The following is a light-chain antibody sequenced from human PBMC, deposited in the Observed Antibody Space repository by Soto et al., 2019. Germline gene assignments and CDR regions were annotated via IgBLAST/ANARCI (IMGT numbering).Light chain of an antibody. V-gene: IGKV3-11*01. CDR1: KSVSSY. J-gene: IGKJ5*01. CDR2: DAS. Sequence: ELVLTQSPATLSLSPGERATLSCRASKSVSSYLAWYHQKPGQAPRLLIYDASNRATGIPARFSGSVSGTDFTLTISSREPEDFAVYYCQQRSNWPITFGQGTRLEIK. CDR3: QQRSNWPIT.